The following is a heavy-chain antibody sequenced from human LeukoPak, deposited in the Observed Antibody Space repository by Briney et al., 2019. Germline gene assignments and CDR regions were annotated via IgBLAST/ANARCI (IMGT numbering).Heavy chain of an antibody. D-gene: IGHD6-13*01. CDR1: GLPSAGLG. CDR2: MRYDGSNN. J-gene: IGHJ4*02. V-gene: IGHV3-30*02. Sequence: GGSLGPSCAPSGLPSAGLGMTWVARAPGGGGGGWAFMRYDGSNNYADSVKGRFTVSGHNAKNTLYLEMNSLRAEDTALYYCAKAIDSSNWLPDYWGLGTLSPSPQ. CDR3: AKAIDSSNWLPDY.